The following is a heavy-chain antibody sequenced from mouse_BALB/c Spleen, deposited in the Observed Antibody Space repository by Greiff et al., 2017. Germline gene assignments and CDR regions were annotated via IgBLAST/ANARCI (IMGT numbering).Heavy chain of an antibody. CDR1: GFTFSSYT. CDR2: ISSGGSYT. CDR3: TRERELGHFDY. D-gene: IGHD4-1*01. V-gene: IGHV5-6-4*01. J-gene: IGHJ2*01. Sequence: EVHLVESGGGLVKPGGSLKLSCAASGFTFSSYTMSWVRQTPEKRLEWVATISSGGSYTYYPDSVKGRFTISRDNAKNTLYLQMSSLKSEDTAMYYCTRERELGHFDYWGQGTTLTVSS.